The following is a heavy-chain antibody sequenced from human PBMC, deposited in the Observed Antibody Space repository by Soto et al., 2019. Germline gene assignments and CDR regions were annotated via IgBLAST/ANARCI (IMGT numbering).Heavy chain of an antibody. J-gene: IGHJ6*02. Sequence: QVQLVQSGGEVRKPGASVTVSCKASGYTFTSYGISWVRQAPGQGLEWMGWISGYNGKTNYAQKVQDRVTMTTDTSTSTVYLELSSLRFDDTAVYYCAREGDVPYYYYGMDVWGQGTTVTVYS. CDR2: ISGYNGKT. CDR1: GYTFTSYG. V-gene: IGHV1-18*01. CDR3: AREGDVPYYYYGMDV. D-gene: IGHD2-21*02.